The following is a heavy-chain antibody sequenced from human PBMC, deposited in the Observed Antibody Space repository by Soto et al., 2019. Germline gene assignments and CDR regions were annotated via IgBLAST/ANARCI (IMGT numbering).Heavy chain of an antibody. J-gene: IGHJ3*02. D-gene: IGHD1-1*01. CDR3: ARDGYNWNENAFDI. CDR2: IYYSGST. Sequence: PSETLSLTCTVSGGSISSGGYYWSWIRQHPGKGLEWIGYIYYSGSTYYNPSLKSRVTISVDTSKNQFSLKLSSVTAADTAVYYCARDGYNWNENAFDIWGQGTMVT. V-gene: IGHV4-31*03. CDR1: GGSISSGGYY.